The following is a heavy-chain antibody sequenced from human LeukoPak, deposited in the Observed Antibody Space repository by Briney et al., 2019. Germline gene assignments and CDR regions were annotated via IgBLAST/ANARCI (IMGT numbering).Heavy chain of an antibody. CDR2: ISSSSSYI. V-gene: IGHV3-21*01. Sequence: GGSLRLSCAASGFTFSSYSMNWVRQAPGKGLEWVSSISSSSSYISYADSVKGRFTISRDNAKNSLYLQMNSLRAEDTAVYYCARDNAVVTAFDYWGQGTLVTVSS. D-gene: IGHD4-23*01. J-gene: IGHJ4*02. CDR1: GFTFSSYS. CDR3: ARDNAVVTAFDY.